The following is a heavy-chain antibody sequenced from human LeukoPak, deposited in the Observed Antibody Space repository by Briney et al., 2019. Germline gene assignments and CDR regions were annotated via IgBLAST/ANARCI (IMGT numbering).Heavy chain of an antibody. CDR3: ARFSPRAMGNYLDF. D-gene: IGHD7-27*01. Sequence: SETLSLTCTVSGGSISSGGYYWSWIRQPPGKGLEWIGYISHSGSTSYNPSLKSRVTISVDRSKNQFSLKLSSVTAADTAVYYCARFSPRAMGNYLDFWGQGTLVTVSS. CDR2: ISHSGST. V-gene: IGHV4-30-2*01. CDR1: GGSISSGGYY. J-gene: IGHJ4*02.